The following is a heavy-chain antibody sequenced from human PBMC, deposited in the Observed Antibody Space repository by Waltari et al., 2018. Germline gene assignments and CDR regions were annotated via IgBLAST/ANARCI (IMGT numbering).Heavy chain of an antibody. J-gene: IGHJ6*02. CDR2: IHDCGHT. CDR1: GASLTTYY. V-gene: IGHV4-59*01. Sequence: QVQLQESGPGLMKPSETLSLSCTVSGASLTTYYWSWIRQPPGKGLEYIGYIHDCGHTSYSPSRRSRVSMSMDTSKNQFSLKVSSVTAADSAVYYCARVHGSESPLSWGTDVWGQGTAVTVSS. CDR3: ARVHGSESPLSWGTDV.